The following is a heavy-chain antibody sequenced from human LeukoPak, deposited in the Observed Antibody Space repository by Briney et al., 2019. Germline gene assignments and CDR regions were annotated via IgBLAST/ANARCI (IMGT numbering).Heavy chain of an antibody. D-gene: IGHD3-3*01. CDR3: ARFVLRFLEWSHSDYYYMDV. CDR2: IIPIFGTA. J-gene: IGHJ6*03. CDR1: GGTFSSYA. Sequence: ASVKVSCKASGGTFSSYAISWVRQAPGQGLEWMGGIIPIFGTANYAQKFQGRVTITADESTSTAYMELSSLRSEDTAVYYCARFVLRFLEWSHSDYYYMDVWGKGTTVTVSS. V-gene: IGHV1-69*13.